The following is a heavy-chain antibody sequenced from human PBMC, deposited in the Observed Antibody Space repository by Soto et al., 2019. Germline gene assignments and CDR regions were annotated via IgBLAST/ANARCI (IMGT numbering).Heavy chain of an antibody. D-gene: IGHD1-26*01. Sequence: EVQLVESGGGLVQPGGSLRLSCAASGLTFSSYWMTWVRQAPGKGLEWVANIKQDGSEKYYVDSVKGRFTISRDNAKNSLYLQMNSLRAEDTAVYYCAAPKWELRNYYYGMDVWGQGTTVTVSS. CDR1: GLTFSSYW. CDR3: AAPKWELRNYYYGMDV. V-gene: IGHV3-7*01. J-gene: IGHJ6*02. CDR2: IKQDGSEK.